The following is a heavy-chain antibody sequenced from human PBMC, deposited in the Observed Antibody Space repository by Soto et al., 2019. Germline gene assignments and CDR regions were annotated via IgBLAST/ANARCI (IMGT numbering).Heavy chain of an antibody. D-gene: IGHD2-15*01. J-gene: IGHJ6*02. CDR2: LVVGTGNT. CDR1: GFTFRSSA. Sequence: GPSVKVSCKTSGFTFRSSAVQWVRQARGQRLEWIGWLVVGTGNTNYAQKFQQRVTISSDRSTNTVSMELSSLTSEDTAVYYCATGAYCSGGSCSDYYYYYYGMDLWG. V-gene: IGHV1-58*01. CDR3: ATGAYCSGGSCSDYYYYYYGMDL.